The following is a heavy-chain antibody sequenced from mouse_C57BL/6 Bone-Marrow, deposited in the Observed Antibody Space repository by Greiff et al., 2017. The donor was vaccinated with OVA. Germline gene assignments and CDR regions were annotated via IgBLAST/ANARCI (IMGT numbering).Heavy chain of an antibody. CDR2: ISSSGGT. Sequence: EVQLKESGPGLAKPSQSLSLTCSVTGYSITSYYLNWIRKFPGNKLEYIGYISSSGGTSYYPSLKSRISITRDTTKNQYYLQLNSVTTEDTATDYCARSVGKYAMDYWGQGTSVTVSS. V-gene: IGHV3-8*01. J-gene: IGHJ4*01. CDR1: GYSITSYY. CDR3: ARSVGKYAMDY. D-gene: IGHD2-1*01.